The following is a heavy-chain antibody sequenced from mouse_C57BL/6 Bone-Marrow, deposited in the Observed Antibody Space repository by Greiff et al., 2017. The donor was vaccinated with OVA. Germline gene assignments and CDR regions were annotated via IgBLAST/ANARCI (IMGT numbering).Heavy chain of an antibody. V-gene: IGHV1-54*01. CDR1: GYAFTNYL. CDR2: INPGSGGT. CDR3: AREERGWFGY. J-gene: IGHJ3*01. Sequence: QVQLQQSGAELVRPGTSVKVSCKASGYAFTNYLIEWVKQRPGQGLEWIGVINPGSGGTNYNEKFKGKATLTADKSSSTAYMQLSSLQSADSAVFFKAREERGWFGYWGQGTLVTGSA.